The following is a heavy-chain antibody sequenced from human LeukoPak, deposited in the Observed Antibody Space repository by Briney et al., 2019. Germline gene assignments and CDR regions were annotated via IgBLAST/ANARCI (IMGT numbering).Heavy chain of an antibody. CDR3: ARVGPPQFYFDY. V-gene: IGHV4-39*07. Sequence: SETLSLTCTVSGGSISSSSYYWGWIRQPPGKGLKWIGSIYYSGSTYYNPSLKSRVTISVDTSKNQFSLKLSSVTAADTAVYYCARVGPPQFYFDYWGQGTLVTVSS. CDR2: IYYSGST. J-gene: IGHJ4*02. CDR1: GGSISSSSYY.